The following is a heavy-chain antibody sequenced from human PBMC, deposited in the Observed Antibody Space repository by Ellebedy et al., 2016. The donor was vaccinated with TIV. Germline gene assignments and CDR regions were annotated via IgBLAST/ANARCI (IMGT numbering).Heavy chain of an antibody. V-gene: IGHV1-46*01. Sequence: AASVKVSCKASVYTFTSYYMHWVRQAPGQGLEWMGIINPSGGSTSYAQKFQGRVTMTRDTSTSTVYMELSSLRSEDTAVYYCARDRAYCSSTSCYSCGMDVWGQGTTVTVSS. D-gene: IGHD2-2*02. CDR2: INPSGGST. CDR1: VYTFTSYY. J-gene: IGHJ6*02. CDR3: ARDRAYCSSTSCYSCGMDV.